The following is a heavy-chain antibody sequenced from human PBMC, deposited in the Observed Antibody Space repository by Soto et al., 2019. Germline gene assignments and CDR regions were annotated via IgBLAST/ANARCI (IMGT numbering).Heavy chain of an antibody. CDR2: IIPMFGTA. V-gene: IGHV1-69*12. Sequence: QVQLVQSGAEVKKPESSVKVSCKAPGGTFSTYAISWVRQAPGQGLEWMGGIIPMFGTAHYAPRFQDRVTITADESTNTVYMELSSLRSEDTAVYFCASGIQLWLRRINNGYSGWGQGTLVTVSS. J-gene: IGHJ4*02. CDR1: GGTFSTYA. CDR3: ASGIQLWLRRINNGYSG. D-gene: IGHD5-18*01.